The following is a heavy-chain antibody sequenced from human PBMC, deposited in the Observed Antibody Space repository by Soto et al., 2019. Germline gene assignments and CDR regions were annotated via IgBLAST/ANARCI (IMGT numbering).Heavy chain of an antibody. D-gene: IGHD3-3*01. J-gene: IGHJ5*02. CDR1: GGSISSSGYY. CDR3: ARGKDYDFWSGYSKNWFDT. Sequence: QVQLQESGPGLVKPSQTLSLTCTVSGGSISSSGYYWSWIRQHPGKGLEWIGYIYYSGSTYYNPSFKRRLAISVDTSKNQFSLNLSSVTAADTAVYYCARGKDYDFWSGYSKNWFDTWGQGTLVTVSS. V-gene: IGHV4-31*03. CDR2: IYYSGST.